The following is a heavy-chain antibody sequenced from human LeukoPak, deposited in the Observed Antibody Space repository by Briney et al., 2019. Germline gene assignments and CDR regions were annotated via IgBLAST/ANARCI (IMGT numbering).Heavy chain of an antibody. CDR1: GYTFTSYD. D-gene: IGHD6-6*01. CDR2: MNPNSGNT. J-gene: IGHJ4*02. V-gene: IGHV1-8*01. Sequence: ASVKVSCKASGYTFTSYDINWVRQATGQGLEWTGWMNPNSGNTSYAQKFQGRVTMTRDMSTSTVYMELSSLRSEDTAVYYCARDPPASSSIAASPGGYWGQGTLVTVSS. CDR3: ARDPPASSSIAASPGGY.